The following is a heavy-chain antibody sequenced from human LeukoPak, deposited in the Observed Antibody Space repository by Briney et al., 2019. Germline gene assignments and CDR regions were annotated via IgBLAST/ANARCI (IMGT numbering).Heavy chain of an antibody. CDR2: IFYSGST. V-gene: IGHV4-39*07. D-gene: IGHD3-10*01. J-gene: IGHJ6*03. CDR3: ARRGYYGSGSYYNGYYYYYYMDV. CDR1: GGSISTSNYY. Sequence: SETLSLTCTVSGGSISTSNYYWGWIRQPPGKGLEWIGNIFYSGSTYYSPSLKSRVTILLDTSKNQFSLKLSSVTAADTAVYYCARRGYYGSGSYYNGYYYYYYMDVWGKGTTVTISS.